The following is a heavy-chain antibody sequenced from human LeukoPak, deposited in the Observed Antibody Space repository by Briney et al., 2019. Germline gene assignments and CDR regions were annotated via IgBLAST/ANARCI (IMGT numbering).Heavy chain of an antibody. Sequence: SQTLSLTCAISGDSVSSNSATWNWIRQSPSRGLEWLGRTYYRSKWFTDYPISVEWRMSINTDTSKNQFSLQLNSVTPEDTAVYYCARENGHNFGYWFDSRGQGTLVTVSS. CDR1: GDSVSSNSAT. V-gene: IGHV6-1*01. D-gene: IGHD5-18*01. J-gene: IGHJ5*01. CDR3: ARENGHNFGYWFDS. CDR2: TYYRSKWFT.